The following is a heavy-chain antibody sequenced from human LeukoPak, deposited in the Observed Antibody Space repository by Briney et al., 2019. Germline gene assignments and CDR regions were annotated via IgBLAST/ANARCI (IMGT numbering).Heavy chain of an antibody. CDR3: ARAGRWEGRPHAFDI. D-gene: IGHD1-26*01. CDR1: GGSISSGKW. V-gene: IGHV4-4*02. Sequence: SETLSLTCTVSGGSISSGKWWSWVRPPPGKGLEWIGEIYQSGSTNYNPTLKSRVTISVDKSKNQFSLKLSSVTAADTAVYYCARAGRWEGRPHAFDIWGQGTMVTVSS. CDR2: IYQSGST. J-gene: IGHJ3*02.